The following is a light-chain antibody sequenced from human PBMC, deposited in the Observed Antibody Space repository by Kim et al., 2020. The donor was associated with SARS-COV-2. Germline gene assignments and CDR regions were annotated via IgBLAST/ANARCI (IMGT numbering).Light chain of an antibody. CDR3: MQGIQSLT. Sequence: ESASSSGRYSQRLLNSNGYHYLDGYLQKPGQAPQLLIYLASNRASGVPDRFNGSGSGTDFTLKISGVEPDDVGIYYCMQGIQSLTFGGGTKVDIK. CDR2: LAS. J-gene: IGKJ4*01. CDR1: QRLLNSNGYHY. V-gene: IGKV2-28*01.